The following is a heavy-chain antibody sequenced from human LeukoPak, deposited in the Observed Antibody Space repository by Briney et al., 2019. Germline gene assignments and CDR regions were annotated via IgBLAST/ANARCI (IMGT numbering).Heavy chain of an antibody. Sequence: SGGSLRLSCAASGFTFSSYAMHWVRQAPGKGLEWVAVISYDGSNKYYADSVKGRFTISRDNSKNTLYLQMNSLRAEDTAVYYCAKDGNWVYYYGMDVWGQGTTVTVSS. V-gene: IGHV3-30-3*01. CDR3: AKDGNWVYYYGMDV. J-gene: IGHJ6*02. D-gene: IGHD4-23*01. CDR2: ISYDGSNK. CDR1: GFTFSSYA.